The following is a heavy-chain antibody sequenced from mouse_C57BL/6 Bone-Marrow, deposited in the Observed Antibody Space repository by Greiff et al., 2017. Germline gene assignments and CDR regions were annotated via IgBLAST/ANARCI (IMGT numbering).Heavy chain of an antibody. V-gene: IGHV1-54*01. D-gene: IGHD1-1*01. J-gene: IGHJ2*01. CDR3: ARKVGSSYLYFDY. Sequence: VQVVESGAELVRPGTSVKVSCKASGYAFTNYLIEWVKQRPGQGLEWIGVINPGSGGTNYNEKFKGKATLTADKSSSTAYMQLSSLTSEDSAVYFCARKVGSSYLYFDYWGQGTTLTVSS. CDR1: GYAFTNYL. CDR2: INPGSGGT.